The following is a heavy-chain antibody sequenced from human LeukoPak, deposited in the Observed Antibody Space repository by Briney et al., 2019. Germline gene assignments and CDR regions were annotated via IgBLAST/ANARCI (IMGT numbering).Heavy chain of an antibody. CDR2: ISYSSGSI. J-gene: IGHJ4*02. V-gene: IGHV3-9*01. Sequence: GGSLRLSCAASGFTFDEYAMHWVRQAPGKGLEWVSGISYSSGSIGYVDSVKGRFTISRDNAKNSLYLQMNSLRPEDTAVYYCARGPDYDILADYFDYWGQGTLVTVSS. CDR1: GFTFDEYA. CDR3: ARGPDYDILADYFDY. D-gene: IGHD3-9*01.